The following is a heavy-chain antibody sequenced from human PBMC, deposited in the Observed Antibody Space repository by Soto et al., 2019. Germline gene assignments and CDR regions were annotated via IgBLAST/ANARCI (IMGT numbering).Heavy chain of an antibody. V-gene: IGHV1-69*01. CDR1: GGTFSSYA. J-gene: IGHJ6*02. CDR2: IIPIFGTA. CDR3: ARDTYSSSWYLFSDKAYGMDV. D-gene: IGHD6-13*01. Sequence: QVQLVQSGAEVKKPGSSVKVSCKASGGTFSSYAISWVRQAPGQGLEWMGGIIPIFGTANYAQKFQGRVTITADESTSTDHMELSRLRSEETAVYYCARDTYSSSWYLFSDKAYGMDVWGQGTTVTVSS.